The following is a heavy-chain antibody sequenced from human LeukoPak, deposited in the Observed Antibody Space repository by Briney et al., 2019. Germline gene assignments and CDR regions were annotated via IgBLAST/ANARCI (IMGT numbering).Heavy chain of an antibody. CDR3: ARGLRVVVPAAMRGAGGTDY. J-gene: IGHJ4*02. CDR1: GGSFSVYY. Sequence: SETLSLTCAVYGGSFSVYYWSCIRQPPGKGLEWVGEINHSGSTNYNPSLKSRVTISVDTSKNQFSLKLSYVTAADTAVYYCARGLRVVVPAAMRGAGGTDYWGQGTLVTVSS. V-gene: IGHV4-34*01. D-gene: IGHD2-2*01. CDR2: INHSGST.